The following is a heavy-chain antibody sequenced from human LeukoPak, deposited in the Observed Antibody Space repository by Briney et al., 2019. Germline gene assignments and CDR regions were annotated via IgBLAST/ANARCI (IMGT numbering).Heavy chain of an antibody. CDR1: GFTFSSYS. D-gene: IGHD6-13*01. CDR2: ISSSSTYR. CDR3: ARDKIPAAGTPRGFDP. V-gene: IGHV3-21*01. Sequence: GGSLRLSCAASGFTFSSYSMSWVRQAPGKGLEWVSSISSSSTYRYYAASVRGRFTISRDNAKNSLYLQMNSLRAEDTALYYCARDKIPAAGTPRGFDPWGQGTLVTVSS. J-gene: IGHJ5*02.